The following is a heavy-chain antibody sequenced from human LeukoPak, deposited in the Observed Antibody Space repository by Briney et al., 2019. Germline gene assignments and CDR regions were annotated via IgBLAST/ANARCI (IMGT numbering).Heavy chain of an antibody. CDR2: ISGSGGST. CDR1: GFTFSSYA. D-gene: IGHD2-2*01. Sequence: GGSLRLSCAASGFTFSSYAMSWVRQAPGKGLEWVSAISGSGGSTYYADSVKGRFTISRDNSKNTLYLQMNSLRAEDTAVYYCAKLSGDCSSTGCYPYWGQGTLVTVSS. J-gene: IGHJ4*02. V-gene: IGHV3-23*01. CDR3: AKLSGDCSSTGCYPY.